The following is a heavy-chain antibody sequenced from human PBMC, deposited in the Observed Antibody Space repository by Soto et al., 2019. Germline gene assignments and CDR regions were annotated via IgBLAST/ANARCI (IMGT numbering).Heavy chain of an antibody. J-gene: IGHJ4*02. V-gene: IGHV4-39*01. CDR1: GDSINSDKYY. CDR2: IYFRGNT. Sequence: SETLSLTCSVSGDSINSDKYYWGWIRQPPGKGLEWIGSIYFRGNTYYNPSLQTRVTISVDTSKNQFSLKLSSVTAADTAVYYCARLERGYSYVECWGQGTLVTVSS. CDR3: ARLERGYSYVEC. D-gene: IGHD5-18*01.